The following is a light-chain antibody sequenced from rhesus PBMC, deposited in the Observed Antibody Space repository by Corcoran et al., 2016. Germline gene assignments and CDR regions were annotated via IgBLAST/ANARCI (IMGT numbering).Light chain of an antibody. Sequence: DILMTQSPSSLSASVGDRVTITCRASQGISSWLAWYQQKPGKAPKLLIYKAASLQSGVPSRYSGIGSGTDFTLTIRSLTPEDFATYYCQQYNSAPFTFGPGTKLDIK. CDR1: QGISSW. J-gene: IGKJ3*01. CDR2: KAA. CDR3: QQYNSAPFT. V-gene: IGKV1-21*01.